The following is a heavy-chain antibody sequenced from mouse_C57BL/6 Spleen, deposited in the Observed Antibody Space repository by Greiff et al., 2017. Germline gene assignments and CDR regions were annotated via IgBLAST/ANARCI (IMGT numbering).Heavy chain of an antibody. CDR1: GFNIKDYY. CDR3: ARLRAYYGSSYFDY. D-gene: IGHD1-1*01. V-gene: IGHV14-2*01. CDR2: IDPEDGET. J-gene: IGHJ2*01. Sequence: VHVKQSGAELVKPGAPVKLSCTASGFNIKDYYMHWVKQRTEQGLEWIGRIDPEDGETKYAPKFQGKATIPANTSSNTAYLQLSSLTSEDTAVYYCARLRAYYGSSYFDYWGQGTTLTVSS.